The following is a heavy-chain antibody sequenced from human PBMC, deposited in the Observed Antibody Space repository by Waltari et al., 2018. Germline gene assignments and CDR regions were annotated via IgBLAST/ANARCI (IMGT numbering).Heavy chain of an antibody. J-gene: IGHJ2*01. V-gene: IGHV3-23*01. CDR3: AKADFGNPYWFFDL. CDR1: GFMFSIYP. D-gene: IGHD3-10*01. Sequence: EGQLLESGGGLVQTGGSLRLSCAASGFMFSIYPMTWVRQAPGKGLEWVSTSTADGRSRNYADSVKGRFTISRDNSKNILDLQMNTLRAEDTAVYLCAKADFGNPYWFFDLWGRGTLLTVSS. CDR2: STADGRSR.